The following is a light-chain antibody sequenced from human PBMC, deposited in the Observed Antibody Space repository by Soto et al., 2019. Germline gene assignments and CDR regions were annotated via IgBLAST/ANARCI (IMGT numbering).Light chain of an antibody. Sequence: DIVLTQSPDTLSLSLGERATLSCRASQSLSHKYLAWYQQKRGQAPRLLIYAASSRATGIPERFSGSGSGTDFTLTISRLEPEDFAVYYCQHYDGTPLTFGGGTKVEIK. CDR1: QSLSHKY. J-gene: IGKJ4*01. CDR2: AAS. CDR3: QHYDGTPLT. V-gene: IGKV3-20*01.